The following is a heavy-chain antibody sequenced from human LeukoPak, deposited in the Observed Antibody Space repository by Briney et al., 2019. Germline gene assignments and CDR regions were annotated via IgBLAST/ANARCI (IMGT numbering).Heavy chain of an antibody. Sequence: ASVTVSCKVSGYTLTELSMHWVRQAPGKGLEWMGGFDPEDGETFYAQKFQGRVTMTRDTSISTAYMELSRLRSDDTAVYYCARELPSPNDHHYFDYWGQGTLVTVSS. CDR2: FDPEDGET. V-gene: IGHV1-24*01. CDR1: GYTLTELS. D-gene: IGHD1-1*01. CDR3: ARELPSPNDHHYFDY. J-gene: IGHJ4*02.